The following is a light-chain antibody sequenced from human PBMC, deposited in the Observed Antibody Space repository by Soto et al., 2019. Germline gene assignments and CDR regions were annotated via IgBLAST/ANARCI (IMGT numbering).Light chain of an antibody. CDR1: SSDVGGYKY. V-gene: IGLV2-14*01. Sequence: QSALTQPASVSGSPGQSITISCTGTSSDVGGYKYVSWYKQHPGKVPKLMIYEVSNRPSGVSNRFSGSKSGNTASLTISGLQAEDEADYYCASYTSSSTVVFGGGTKLTVL. CDR2: EVS. J-gene: IGLJ2*01. CDR3: ASYTSSSTVV.